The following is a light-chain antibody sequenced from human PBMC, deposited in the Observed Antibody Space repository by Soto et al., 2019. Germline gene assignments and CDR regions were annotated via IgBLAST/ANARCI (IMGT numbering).Light chain of an antibody. CDR2: GAS. J-gene: IGKJ2*01. CDR1: QSVSSSY. V-gene: IGKV3-20*01. Sequence: EIVLTQSPGTLSLSPGERATLSCRASQSVSSSYLAWYQQKPGQAPRLLIYGASSRAAGIPDRFSSSGSGTDFTLTISRLEPEDFAVYYCQQYGTSPPMYTFAQGPKLEIK. CDR3: QQYGTSPPMYT.